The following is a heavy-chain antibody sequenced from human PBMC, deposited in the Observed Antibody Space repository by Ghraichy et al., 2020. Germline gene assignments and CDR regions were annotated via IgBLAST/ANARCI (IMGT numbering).Heavy chain of an antibody. V-gene: IGHV3-30-3*01. CDR2: ISYDGSNK. CDR1: GFTFSSYA. J-gene: IGHJ2*01. Sequence: GGSLRLSCAASGFTFSSYAMHWVRQAPGKGLEWVAVISYDGSNKYYADSVKGRFTISRDNSKNTLYLQMNSLRAEDTAVYYCARESRSWYFDLWGRGTLVTVSS. CDR3: ARESRSWYFDL.